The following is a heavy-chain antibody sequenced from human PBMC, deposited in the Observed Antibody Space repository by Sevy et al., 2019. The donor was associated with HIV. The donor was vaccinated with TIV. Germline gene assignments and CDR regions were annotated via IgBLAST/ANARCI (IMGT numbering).Heavy chain of an antibody. J-gene: IGHJ6*02. Sequence: GGSLRLSCAASGFTFSSYWMSWVRQAPGKGLEWVANIKQDGSEKYYVDSVKGRFTISRDNAKNSLYLQMNSLRAEDTAVYYCAREVAYYDFWSGYRIHNYYYYGMDVWGQGTTVTVSS. CDR3: AREVAYYDFWSGYRIHNYYYYGMDV. CDR1: GFTFSSYW. CDR2: IKQDGSEK. V-gene: IGHV3-7*01. D-gene: IGHD3-3*01.